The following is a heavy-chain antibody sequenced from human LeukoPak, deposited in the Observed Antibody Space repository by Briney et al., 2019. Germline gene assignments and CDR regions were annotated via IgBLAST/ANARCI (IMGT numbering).Heavy chain of an antibody. J-gene: IGHJ5*02. CDR2: IDSGSTT. V-gene: IGHV3-23*05. CDR3: AKVTWTSGPAGDR. D-gene: IGHD6-19*01. CDR1: GFTFSSYA. Sequence: GGSLRLSCAASGFTFSSYAMNWVRQAPGKGLEWVSAIDSGSTTYYSDSVKGRFTISRDNSRNTLHLQMNSLRVEDTAVYYCAKVTWTSGPAGDRWGQGTLVTVSS.